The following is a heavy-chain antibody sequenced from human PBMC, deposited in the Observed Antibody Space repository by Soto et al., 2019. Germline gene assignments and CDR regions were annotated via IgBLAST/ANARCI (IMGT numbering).Heavy chain of an antibody. J-gene: IGHJ4*02. CDR3: AGGFEYSSPLPPDY. Sequence: GGSLRLSCAASGFTFSSYAMHWVRQAPGKGLEWVAVISYDGSNKYYADSVKGRFTISRDNSKNTLYLQMNSLRAEDTAVYYCAGGFEYSSPLPPDYWGQGTLVTVSS. V-gene: IGHV3-30-3*01. CDR2: ISYDGSNK. D-gene: IGHD6-6*01. CDR1: GFTFSSYA.